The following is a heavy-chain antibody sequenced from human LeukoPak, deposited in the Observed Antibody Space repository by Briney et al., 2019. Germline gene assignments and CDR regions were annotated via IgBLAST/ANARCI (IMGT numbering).Heavy chain of an antibody. CDR3: ARGQIAVAGLFDY. CDR2: INPNSGGT. J-gene: IGHJ4*02. V-gene: IGHV1-2*02. CDR1: GYTFTGYY. D-gene: IGHD6-19*01. Sequence: GASVKVSCKASGYTFTGYYIHWVRQAPGQALEWMGWINPNSGGTNYAQKFQGRVTMTRDTSISTAYMELSRLRSDDTAVYYCARGQIAVAGLFDYWGQGTLVTVSS.